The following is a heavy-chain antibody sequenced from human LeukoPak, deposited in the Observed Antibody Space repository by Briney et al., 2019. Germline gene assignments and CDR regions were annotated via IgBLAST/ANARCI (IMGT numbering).Heavy chain of an antibody. CDR3: ARGIPGRSIDY. Sequence: KPSETLSLTCAVYGGSFSGYWWSWIRQPPGKGLEWIGEIIHSGSTNYNPSLKSRVAISVDTSRKQFSLNLKSVTAADTAVYYCARGIPGRSIDYWGQGTLVTVSS. CDR2: IIHSGST. V-gene: IGHV4-34*12. D-gene: IGHD6-13*01. J-gene: IGHJ4*02. CDR1: GGSFSGYW.